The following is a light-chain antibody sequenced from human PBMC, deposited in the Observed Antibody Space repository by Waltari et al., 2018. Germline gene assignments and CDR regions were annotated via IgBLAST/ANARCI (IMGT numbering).Light chain of an antibody. V-gene: IGLV1-40*01. J-gene: IGLJ2*01. CDR2: GKT. Sequence: QSVLTQPPSVSGAPGQRVTISCTGSSSNIGAGYDVHWYQQVPGTAPKVLIFGKTNPPSRVPDRFSGSKSGTSASLAITGLQAEDEADYYCQSYDSSLSGVVFGGGTKLTVL. CDR1: SSNIGAGYD. CDR3: QSYDSSLSGVV.